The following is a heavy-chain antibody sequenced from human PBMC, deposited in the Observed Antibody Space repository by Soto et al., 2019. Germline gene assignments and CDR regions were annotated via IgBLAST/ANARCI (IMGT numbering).Heavy chain of an antibody. CDR1: GFTFSSYA. J-gene: IGHJ4*02. D-gene: IGHD6-6*01. CDR2: ISYDGSNK. V-gene: IGHV3-30-3*01. Sequence: PGGSLRLSCAASGFTFSSYAMHWVRQAPGKGLEWVAVISYDGSNKYYADSVKGRFTISRDNSKNTLYLQMNSLRAEDTAVYYCAREGGLAARMFDYWGQGTLVTV. CDR3: AREGGLAARMFDY.